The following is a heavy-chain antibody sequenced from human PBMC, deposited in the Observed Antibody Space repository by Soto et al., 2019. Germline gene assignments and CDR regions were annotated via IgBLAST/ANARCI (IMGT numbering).Heavy chain of an antibody. CDR2: IWYDGSNK. CDR3: ARDRQAATIGPYFDY. CDR1: GFTFSSYG. J-gene: IGHJ4*02. V-gene: IGHV3-33*01. Sequence: GGSLRLSCAASGFTFSSYGMHWVRQAPGKGLEWVAVIWYDGSNKYYADSVKGRFTISRDNSKNTLYLQMNSLRAEDTAVYYCARDRQAATIGPYFDYWGQGTLVTVSS. D-gene: IGHD5-12*01.